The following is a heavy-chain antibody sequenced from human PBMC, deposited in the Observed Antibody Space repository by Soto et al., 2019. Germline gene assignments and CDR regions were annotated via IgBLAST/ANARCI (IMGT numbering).Heavy chain of an antibody. J-gene: IGHJ4*02. CDR2: INPILSMS. Sequence: QVQLVQSGAEVRKPGSSVKVSCKASGDTFSFYSINWVRQAPGLGLEWMGRINPILSMSNYAQRFQGRVTMTAHKSTSTAYMELSGLRSEATAIYYCASSYGSGYRAFDYWGQGALVTVSS. V-gene: IGHV1-69*02. D-gene: IGHD3-10*01. CDR1: GDTFSFYS. CDR3: ASSYGSGYRAFDY.